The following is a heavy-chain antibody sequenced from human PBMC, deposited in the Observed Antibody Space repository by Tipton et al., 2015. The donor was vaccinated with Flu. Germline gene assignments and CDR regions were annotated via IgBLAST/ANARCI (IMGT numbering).Heavy chain of an antibody. J-gene: IGHJ3*02. CDR3: AREAAAAGTGAKNAFDI. D-gene: IGHD6-13*01. CDR2: ISSSGSTI. Sequence: GSLRLSCAASGFTFSSYEMNWVRQAPGKGLEWVSYISSSGSTIYYADSVKGRFTISRDNAKNSLYLQMNSLGAEDTAVYYCAREAAAAGTGAKNAFDIWGQGTMVTVSS. V-gene: IGHV3-48*03. CDR1: GFTFSSYE.